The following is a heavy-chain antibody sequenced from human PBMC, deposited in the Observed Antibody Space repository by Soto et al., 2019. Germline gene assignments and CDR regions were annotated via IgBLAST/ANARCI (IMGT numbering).Heavy chain of an antibody. J-gene: IGHJ6*02. Sequence: PSETLSLTCAVYGGSFSGYYWTWIRQPPGKGLEWIGEINHRRSTSYNPSLKSRVTISVDTSKNQFSLKLSSVTAADTAVYYCAREEVVITTISYYYYGMDVWGQGTTVTVSS. V-gene: IGHV4-34*09. CDR2: INHRRST. CDR1: GGSFSGYY. D-gene: IGHD3-22*01. CDR3: AREEVVITTISYYYYGMDV.